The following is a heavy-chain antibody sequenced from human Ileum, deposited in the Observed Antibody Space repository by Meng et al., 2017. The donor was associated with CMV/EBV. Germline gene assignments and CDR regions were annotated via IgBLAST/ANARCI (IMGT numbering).Heavy chain of an antibody. Sequence: SAKVSCKAPGGTFSSFAISWVRQAPGQGLEWMGGIIPFLTISNYARKFQGRVTIIANKSTSTAYMELSSLRSEDTAAYYCARHKELPSTGFDYWGQGTLVTVSS. CDR3: ARHKELPSTGFDY. J-gene: IGHJ4*02. V-gene: IGHV1-69*10. CDR2: IIPFLTIS. CDR1: GGTFSSFA. D-gene: IGHD4-17*01.